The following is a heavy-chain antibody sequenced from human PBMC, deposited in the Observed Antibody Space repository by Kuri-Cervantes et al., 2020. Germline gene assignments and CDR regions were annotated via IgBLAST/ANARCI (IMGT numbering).Heavy chain of an antibody. V-gene: IGHV3-21*01. CDR2: ISSSSSYI. J-gene: IGHJ6*02. CDR1: GFTFSSYS. CDR3: ARESIAVAGTVWLPTYYYYYYGMDV. Sequence: GGSLRLSCAASGFTFSSYSMNWVRQAPGKGLEWVSSISSSSSYIYYADSVKGRFTISRDNAKNSLYLQMNSLRAEDTAVYYCARESIAVAGTVWLPTYYYYYYGMDVWGQGTTVTVSS. D-gene: IGHD6-19*01.